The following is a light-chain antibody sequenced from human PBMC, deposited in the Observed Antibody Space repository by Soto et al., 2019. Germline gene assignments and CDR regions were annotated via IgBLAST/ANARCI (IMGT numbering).Light chain of an antibody. CDR2: MND. CDR1: SSNIGSNS. Sequence: QPVLTQPPSASGTPGQRVTISCSGDSSNIGSNSVNWYQQLPGMAPKLLIYMNDQRPSGVPDRFSGSKSGTSASLAISGLQSDDEADYYCAAWDANHNVVFGGGTKLTVL. CDR3: AAWDANHNVV. V-gene: IGLV1-44*01. J-gene: IGLJ2*01.